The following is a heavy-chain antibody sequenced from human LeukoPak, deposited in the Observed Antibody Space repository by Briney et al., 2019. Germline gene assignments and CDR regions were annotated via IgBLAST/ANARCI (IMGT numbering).Heavy chain of an antibody. CDR3: ARGGSSVQDFDY. J-gene: IGHJ4*02. CDR1: GGSISSGGYS. V-gene: IGHV4-30-2*01. Sequence: SETLSLTCAVSGGSISSGGYSWSWIRQPPGTGLEWIGYIYHSGSTYYNPSLKSRVTISVDRSKNQFSLKLSSVTAADTAVSYCARGGSSVQDFDYWGQGTLVTVSS. CDR2: IYHSGST. D-gene: IGHD1-26*01.